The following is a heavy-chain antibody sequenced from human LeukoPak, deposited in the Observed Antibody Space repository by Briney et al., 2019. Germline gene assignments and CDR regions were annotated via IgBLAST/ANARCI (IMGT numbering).Heavy chain of an antibody. V-gene: IGHV4-38-2*02. CDR1: GDSTASGYY. Sequence: SETLSLNCTVSGDSTASGYYGGWIQQAPGKGLEWIGSIYQSRNTYYNPSLRSRVTISIDTSKNQFSLSLTSVTDADTAVYYCARGRRGYRTEFDSWGQGTLVTVSS. CDR2: IYQSRNT. CDR3: ARGRRGYRTEFDS. J-gene: IGHJ4*02. D-gene: IGHD3-22*01.